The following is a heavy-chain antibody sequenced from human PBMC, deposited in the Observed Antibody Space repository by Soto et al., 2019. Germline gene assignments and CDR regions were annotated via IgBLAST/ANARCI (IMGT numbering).Heavy chain of an antibody. D-gene: IGHD4-17*01. CDR3: ASPGDDQY. CDR1: GFTFTNYV. CDR2: ISGSGGST. J-gene: IGHJ4*02. V-gene: IGHV3-23*01. Sequence: EVQLLESGGGLVQPGGSLRLSCTASGFTFTNYVMSWVRQAPGKGLEWVSAISGSGGSTYYADSVKGRFTISRDNSKNPLYLQLNRLRAEDTAVYYCASPGDDQYWGQGTLVTVSS.